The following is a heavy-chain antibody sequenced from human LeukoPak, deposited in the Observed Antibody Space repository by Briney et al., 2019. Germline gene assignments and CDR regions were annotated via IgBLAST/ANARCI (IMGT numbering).Heavy chain of an antibody. Sequence: SETLSLTCAVYGGSFSGYYWSWIRQPPGKGLEWIGEINHSGSTNYNPSLKSRVTISVDTSKNQFSLKLSSVTAADTAVYYCVREHDWGDFDFWGQGTLVTVSS. J-gene: IGHJ4*02. CDR3: VREHDWGDFDF. D-gene: IGHD3-9*01. CDR2: INHSGST. V-gene: IGHV4-34*01. CDR1: GGSFSGYY.